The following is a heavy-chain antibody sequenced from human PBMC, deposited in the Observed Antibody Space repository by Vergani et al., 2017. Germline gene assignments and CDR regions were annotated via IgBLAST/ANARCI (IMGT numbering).Heavy chain of an antibody. J-gene: IGHJ4*02. CDR2: INHSGST. Sequence: QVQLQESGPGLVKPSQTLSLTCTVSGGSISSGGYYWSWIRQPPGKGLEWIGEINHSGSTNYNPSLKSRVTISEDTSKNQFSLKLSSVTAADTAVYYCARGRRYYYDSSGYYYVLDYWGQGTLVTVSS. CDR3: ARGRRYYYDSSGYYYVLDY. D-gene: IGHD3-22*01. V-gene: IGHV4-31*03. CDR1: GGSISSGGYY.